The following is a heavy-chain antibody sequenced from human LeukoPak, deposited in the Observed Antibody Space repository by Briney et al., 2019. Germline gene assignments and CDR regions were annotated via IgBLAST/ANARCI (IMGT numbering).Heavy chain of an antibody. CDR3: TIPYYYDSSGHVGSDYYYYGVDV. V-gene: IGHV3-73*01. CDR2: IRSKTYSYAT. CDR1: GFTFSGSA. Sequence: PGGSLRLSCAASGFTFSGSAMHWVRQASGKGLEWVGRIRSKTYSYATSYAASVKGRFTISRDDSKNTAYLQMNSLKTEDTAVYYCTIPYYYDSSGHVGSDYYYYGVDVWGQGTTVTVSS. D-gene: IGHD3-22*01. J-gene: IGHJ6*02.